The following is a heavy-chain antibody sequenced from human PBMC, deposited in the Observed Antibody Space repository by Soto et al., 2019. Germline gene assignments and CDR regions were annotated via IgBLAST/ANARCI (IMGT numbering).Heavy chain of an antibody. V-gene: IGHV1-3*01. CDR2: INPANGNT. Sequence: QVQLVQSGAELKRPGASVNISCQASGFTFSDTLINWVRQGPGQRLEWMGWINPANGNTRYSESFQGRVTISSLSSAATAYVALSDLTSEDTAVYYCASDIVSAGPRANDAFDVWGPGTMITVSS. D-gene: IGHD1-26*01. J-gene: IGHJ3*01. CDR3: ASDIVSAGPRANDAFDV. CDR1: GFTFSDTL.